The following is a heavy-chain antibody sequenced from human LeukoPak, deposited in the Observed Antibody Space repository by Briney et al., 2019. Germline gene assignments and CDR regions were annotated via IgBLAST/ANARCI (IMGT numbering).Heavy chain of an antibody. CDR3: ARVDTAMVIDY. D-gene: IGHD5-18*01. Sequence: AAVKVSCKASGGTFSSYAISWVRQAPGQGLEWMGRIIPILGIANYAQKFQGRVTITADKSTSTAYMELSSLRSEDTAVYSCARVDTAMVIDYWGQGTLVTVS. CDR2: IIPILGIA. CDR1: GGTFSSYA. V-gene: IGHV1-69*04. J-gene: IGHJ4*02.